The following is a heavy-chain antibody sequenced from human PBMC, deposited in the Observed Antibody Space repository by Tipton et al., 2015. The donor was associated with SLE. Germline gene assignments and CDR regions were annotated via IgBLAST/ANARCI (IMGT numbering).Heavy chain of an antibody. D-gene: IGHD6-6*01. Sequence: TLSLTCAVYGGSFSGYYWSWIRQPPGKGLEWIGEINHSGSTNYNPSLKSRVTISVDTSKNQFSLKLSSVTAADTAVYYCARGTLRLAARRYYYYYYGMDVWGQGTTVTVSS. CDR1: GGSFSGYY. CDR2: INHSGST. CDR3: ARGTLRLAARRYYYYYYGMDV. J-gene: IGHJ6*02. V-gene: IGHV4-34*01.